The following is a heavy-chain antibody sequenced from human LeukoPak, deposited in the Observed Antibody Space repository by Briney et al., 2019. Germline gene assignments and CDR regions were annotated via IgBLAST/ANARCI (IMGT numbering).Heavy chain of an antibody. D-gene: IGHD2-2*01. V-gene: IGHV3-7*01. Sequence: GGSLRLSCAASGFTVSSYWMSWVRQAPGKGLEWVANIKQDGSEKYYVDSVKGRFTISRDNAKNSLYLQMNSLRAEDTAVYYGAREQYCSSTSCYPLGTYYFDYWGQGTLVTVSS. CDR1: GFTVSSYW. CDR2: IKQDGSEK. CDR3: AREQYCSSTSCYPLGTYYFDY. J-gene: IGHJ4*02.